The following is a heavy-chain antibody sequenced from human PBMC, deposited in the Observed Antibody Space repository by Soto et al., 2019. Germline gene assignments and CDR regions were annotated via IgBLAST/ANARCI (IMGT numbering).Heavy chain of an antibody. CDR2: MNPNSGNT. CDR3: ASGFSDSSGYYSDALDL. Sequence: ASVKVSCKASGYTFTSYDINWVRQATGQGLEWMGWMNPNSGNTGYAQKFQGRVTMTRNTSISTAYMELSSLRSEDTAVYYCASGFSDSSGYYSDALDLWGQGTMVTVSS. V-gene: IGHV1-8*01. CDR1: GYTFTSYD. D-gene: IGHD3-22*01. J-gene: IGHJ3*01.